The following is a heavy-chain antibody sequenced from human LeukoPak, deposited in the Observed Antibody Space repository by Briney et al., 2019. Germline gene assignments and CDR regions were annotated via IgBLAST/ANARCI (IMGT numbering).Heavy chain of an antibody. J-gene: IGHJ5*02. V-gene: IGHV4-39*07. D-gene: IGHD6-19*01. CDR1: GGSISSSSYY. Sequence: SETLSLTCTVSGGSISSSSYYWGWIRQPPGKGLEWIGSIYYSGSTYYNPSLKSRVTISVDTSKNQFSLRLSSVTAADTAVYYCARVFGYSGWYFDWFDPWGQGTLVTVSS. CDR2: IYYSGST. CDR3: ARVFGYSGWYFDWFDP.